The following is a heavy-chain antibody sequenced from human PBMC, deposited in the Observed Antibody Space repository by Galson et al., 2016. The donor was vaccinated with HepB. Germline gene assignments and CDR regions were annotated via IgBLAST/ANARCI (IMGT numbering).Heavy chain of an antibody. CDR2: LMHVGGEK. D-gene: IGHD3-22*01. CDR1: GFSLSSYG. CDR3: ARGYYTDY. Sequence: SLRLSCAASGFSLSSYGMQWVRQAPGKGLEWVAVLMHVGGEKDYGDSVKGRFTISRDDSKNTLHLQMNSLRGDDTAVYYCARGYYTDYWGQGTLVTVSS. J-gene: IGHJ4*02. V-gene: IGHV3-30-3*01.